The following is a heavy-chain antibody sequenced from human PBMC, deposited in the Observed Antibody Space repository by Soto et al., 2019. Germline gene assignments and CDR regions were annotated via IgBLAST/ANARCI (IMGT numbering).Heavy chain of an antibody. CDR2: INQDGLEK. CDR3: ATQQQLDY. CDR1: GFTFSMYW. Sequence: VGSLILSCAASGFTFSMYWMSWVRQAPGKGLEWVANINQDGLEKYYVDSVKGRFTISRDNAKNSLYLQMNSLSAEDTAMYYCATQQQLDYWGQGILVTVSS. J-gene: IGHJ4*02. V-gene: IGHV3-7*03. D-gene: IGHD2-2*01.